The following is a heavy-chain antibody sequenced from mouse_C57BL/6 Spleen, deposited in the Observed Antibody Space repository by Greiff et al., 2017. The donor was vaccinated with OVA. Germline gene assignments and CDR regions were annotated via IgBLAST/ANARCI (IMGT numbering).Heavy chain of an antibody. CDR2: IDPANGNT. J-gene: IGHJ2*01. CDR1: GFNIKNTY. D-gene: IGHD1-1*01. Sequence: VQLQQSVAELVRPGASVKLSCTASGFNIKNTYMHWVKQRPEQGLEWIGRIDPANGNTKYAPKFQGKATITADTSSNTAYLQLSSLTSEDTAIYYCARSDPYYYGSSYGYFDYWGQGTTLTVSS. CDR3: ARSDPYYYGSSYGYFDY. V-gene: IGHV14-3*01.